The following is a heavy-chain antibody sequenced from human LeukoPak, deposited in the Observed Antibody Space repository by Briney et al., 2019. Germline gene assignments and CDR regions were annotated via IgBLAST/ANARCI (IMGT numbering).Heavy chain of an antibody. J-gene: IGHJ5*02. D-gene: IGHD3-10*01. CDR3: ARIVVLLWFGVDNWFDP. CDR1: GGSFSGYY. V-gene: IGHV4-34*01. Sequence: SETLSLKCDVYGGSFSGYYWSWIRQPPGKGLEWIGEINYSGRNKYNPYLKSRVNISVETSKNQFSLKLSSVTAADTAVYYCARIVVLLWFGVDNWFDPWGQGTLVTVSS. CDR2: INYSGRN.